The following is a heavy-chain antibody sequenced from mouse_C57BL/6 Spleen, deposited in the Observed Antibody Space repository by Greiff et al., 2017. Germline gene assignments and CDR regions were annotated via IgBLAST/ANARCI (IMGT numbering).Heavy chain of an antibody. CDR3: ARRGAITTVVGQFAY. CDR1: GYAFSSYW. V-gene: IGHV1-80*01. CDR2: FYPGDGDT. D-gene: IGHD1-1*01. J-gene: IGHJ3*01. Sequence: LVESGAELVKPGASVKISCKASGYAFSSYWMNWVKQRPGKGLEWIGQFYPGDGDTNYNGKFKGKATLTADKSSSTAYMQLSSLTSEDSAVYFCARRGAITTVVGQFAYWGQGTLVTVSA.